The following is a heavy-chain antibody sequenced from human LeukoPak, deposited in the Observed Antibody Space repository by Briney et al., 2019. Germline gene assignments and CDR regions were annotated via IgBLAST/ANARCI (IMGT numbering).Heavy chain of an antibody. CDR1: GFTFRNYA. CDR2: IRYDGSNK. Sequence: GGSLRLSCAASGFTFRNYAMRWVRQAPGKGLEWVAFIRYDGSNKYYADSVKGRFTISRDNSKNTLYLQMNSLRAEDTAVYYCAKEDYSPDYYDSSGYLDYWGQGTLVTVSS. V-gene: IGHV3-30*02. J-gene: IGHJ4*02. CDR3: AKEDYSPDYYDSSGYLDY. D-gene: IGHD3-22*01.